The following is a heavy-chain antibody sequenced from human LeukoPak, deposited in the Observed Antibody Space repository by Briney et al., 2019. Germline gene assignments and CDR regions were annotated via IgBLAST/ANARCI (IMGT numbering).Heavy chain of an antibody. Sequence: ASVKVSCKASGYTSTGYYMHWVRQAPGQGLEWMGWINPNSGVTNYAQKFQGRVTMTGDTSISTAYMELSRLRSDDTAVYYCARELRAINWFDPWGPGTLVTVSS. V-gene: IGHV1-2*02. J-gene: IGHJ5*02. D-gene: IGHD4-17*01. CDR1: GYTSTGYY. CDR3: ARELRAINWFDP. CDR2: INPNSGVT.